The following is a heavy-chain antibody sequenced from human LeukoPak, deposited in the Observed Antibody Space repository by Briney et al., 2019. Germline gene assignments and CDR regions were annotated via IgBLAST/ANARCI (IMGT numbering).Heavy chain of an antibody. V-gene: IGHV4-30-2*01. CDR2: IYHSGST. D-gene: IGHD1-7*01. CDR1: GGSISSGGYS. Sequence: SQTLSLTCAVSGGSISSGGYSWSWIRQPPGKGLEWIGYIYHSGSTYYNPSLKSRATISVDRSKNQFSLKLSSVTAADTAVYYCARGSNSRGYWYFDLWGRGTLVTVSS. CDR3: ARGSNSRGYWYFDL. J-gene: IGHJ2*01.